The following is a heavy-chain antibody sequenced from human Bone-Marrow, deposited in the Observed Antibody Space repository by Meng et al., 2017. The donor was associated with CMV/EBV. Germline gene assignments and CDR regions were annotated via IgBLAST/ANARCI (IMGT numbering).Heavy chain of an antibody. CDR3: AGDPMIGGYYYGMDV. Sequence: GESLKISCAASGFTFSNYAMTWVRQAPGKGLEWVSFISGTGGTTNSADSVKGRFSISRDNSKNSLYLQMNNLRADDTAVYYCAGDPMIGGYYYGMDVWGQGTTVTVSS. CDR1: GFTFSNYA. V-gene: IGHV3-23*01. CDR2: ISGTGGTT. J-gene: IGHJ6*02. D-gene: IGHD3-22*01.